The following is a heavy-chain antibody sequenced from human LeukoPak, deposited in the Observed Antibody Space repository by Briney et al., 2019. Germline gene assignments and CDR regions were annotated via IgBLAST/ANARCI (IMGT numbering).Heavy chain of an antibody. CDR3: ARAGSHRNSGYDY. V-gene: IGHV3-33*01. Sequence: GGSLRLSCAASGFTFSSYGMHWVRQAPGKGLEWVAVIWYDGSNKYYADSVKGRFTISRDNSKNTLYLQMDSLRAEDTAVYYCARAGSHRNSGYDYWGQGTLVTVS. J-gene: IGHJ4*02. CDR1: GFTFSSYG. CDR2: IWYDGSNK. D-gene: IGHD5-12*01.